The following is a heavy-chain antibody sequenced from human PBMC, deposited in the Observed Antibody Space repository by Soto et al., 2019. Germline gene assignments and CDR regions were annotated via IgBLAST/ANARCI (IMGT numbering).Heavy chain of an antibody. CDR2: IFYSGST. CDR1: GGSINNGGYY. D-gene: IGHD3-16*01. CDR3: AREGSYGLFDY. V-gene: IGHV4-31*11. Sequence: SETLSLTCVVSGGSINNGGYYWSWIRQIPGRGLEWIGHIFYSGSTYYNPSLQGRLIISVDTSTNEFSLKLSSVTAADTGVYYCAREGSYGLFDYWGQGTLVTVSS. J-gene: IGHJ4*02.